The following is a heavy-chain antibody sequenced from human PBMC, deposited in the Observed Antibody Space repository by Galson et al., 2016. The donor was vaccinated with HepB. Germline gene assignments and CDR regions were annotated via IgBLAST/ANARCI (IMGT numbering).Heavy chain of an antibody. J-gene: IGHJ6*03. CDR2: IWYDGSIK. Sequence: SLRLSCAASGFTFSSYGMHWVRQAPGKGLEWVAVIWYDGSIKFYADSVKGRFNISRDSSRNTVYLQMNRLRAEDTAVYSCARDVKYMGRPSDPYYNYWYMAVWGKGATVTVSS. V-gene: IGHV3-33*01. CDR1: GFTFSSYG. D-gene: IGHD6-6*01. CDR3: ARDVKYMGRPSDPYYNYWYMAV.